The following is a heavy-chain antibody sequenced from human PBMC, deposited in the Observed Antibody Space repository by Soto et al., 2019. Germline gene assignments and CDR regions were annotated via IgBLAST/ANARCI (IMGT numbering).Heavy chain of an antibody. CDR3: ARARQGGTIFGVVIIQEAYYYYGMDA. Sequence: ASVKVSCKASGYTFTSYDINWVRQATGQGLEWMGWMNPNSGNTGYAQKFQGRVTMTRNTSISTAYMELSSLRSEDTAVYYCARARQGGTIFGVVIIQEAYYYYGMDAWGQGTTVNVSS. J-gene: IGHJ6*02. V-gene: IGHV1-8*01. D-gene: IGHD3-3*01. CDR1: GYTFTSYD. CDR2: MNPNSGNT.